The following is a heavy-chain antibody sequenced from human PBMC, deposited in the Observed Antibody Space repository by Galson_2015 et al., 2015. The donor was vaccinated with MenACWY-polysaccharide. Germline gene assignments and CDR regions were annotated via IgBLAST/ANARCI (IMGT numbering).Heavy chain of an antibody. CDR2: ISSSRGTI. V-gene: IGHV3-48*01. CDR3: ASTSPNSF. Sequence: ALRLSCAASGFTFSSNRMNWVRQAPGKGLEWDSYISSSRGTIYYADSVKGRFTISRDDAKNSLYLQMNSLRAEDTAVYYCASTSPNSFWGQGTRVIVSS. CDR1: GFTFSSNR. J-gene: IGHJ4*02. D-gene: IGHD2-21*01.